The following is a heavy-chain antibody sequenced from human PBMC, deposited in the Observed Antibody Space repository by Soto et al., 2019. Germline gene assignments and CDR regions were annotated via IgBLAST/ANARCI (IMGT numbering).Heavy chain of an antibody. CDR2: INHSGST. J-gene: IGHJ6*04. Sequence: QVQLQQWGAGLLKPSETLSLTCAVYGGSFSGYYWSWIRQPPGKGLEWIGEINHSGSTNYNPSLKSRVTISVDTSKNQCSLKLSSVTAADTAVYYCERGRGERCGGEPMDVWGKGTTVTVSS. CDR1: GGSFSGYY. D-gene: IGHD3-16*01. CDR3: ERGRGERCGGEPMDV. V-gene: IGHV4-34*01.